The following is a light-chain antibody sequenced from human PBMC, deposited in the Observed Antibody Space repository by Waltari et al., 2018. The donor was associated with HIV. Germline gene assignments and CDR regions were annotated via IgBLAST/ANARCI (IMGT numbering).Light chain of an antibody. Sequence: EIVLTQSPGTLSLSPGEGATLSCRASQSVSSSYLAWYQQKPGQAPRLLIYGASSRATGIPDRFSGSGSGTDFTLTISRLASEDFAVYYCQQYGTSPWTFGQGTKVEIK. CDR1: QSVSSSY. CDR2: GAS. V-gene: IGKV3-20*01. J-gene: IGKJ1*01. CDR3: QQYGTSPWT.